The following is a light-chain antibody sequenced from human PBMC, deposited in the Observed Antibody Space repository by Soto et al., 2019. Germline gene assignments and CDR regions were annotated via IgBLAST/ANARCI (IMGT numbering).Light chain of an antibody. CDR3: HQCGRSPLYT. CDR1: QSISRY. V-gene: IGKV1-39*01. J-gene: IGKJ5*01. Sequence: DIQMTQSPSSLSASVGDRITITCRASQSISRYLNWYQHKPGKAPKLLINAASSLERGVPSRFSGGGSGTDFTLTISRLEPEDFAVYYCHQCGRSPLYTFGQGTRLEI. CDR2: AAS.